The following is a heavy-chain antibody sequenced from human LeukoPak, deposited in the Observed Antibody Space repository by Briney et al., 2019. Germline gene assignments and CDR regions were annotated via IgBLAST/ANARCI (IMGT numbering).Heavy chain of an antibody. J-gene: IGHJ5*02. Sequence: ASVKVSCKASGYTFTGYYMHWVRQAPGQGLEWMGRINPNSGGTNYAQKFQGRVTMTRDTSISTAYMELSRLRSDDTAVYYCARDYDRVYYNWFDPWGQGTLVTVSS. D-gene: IGHD5-12*01. CDR3: ARDYDRVYYNWFDP. CDR1: GYTFTGYY. V-gene: IGHV1-2*06. CDR2: INPNSGGT.